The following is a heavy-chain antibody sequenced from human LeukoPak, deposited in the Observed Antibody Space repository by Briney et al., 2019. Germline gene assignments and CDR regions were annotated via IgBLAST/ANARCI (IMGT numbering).Heavy chain of an antibody. V-gene: IGHV1-69*05. CDR1: GGTFSSYA. D-gene: IGHD6-6*01. J-gene: IGHJ4*02. CDR3: ARDSRSSSSAYYFDY. Sequence: ASVKGSCKASGGTFSSYAISWVRQAPGQGLEWMGGIIPIFGTANYAQKFQGRVTITTDESTSTAYMELSSLKSEDTAVYYCARDSRSSSSAYYFDYWGQGTLVTVSS. CDR2: IIPIFGTA.